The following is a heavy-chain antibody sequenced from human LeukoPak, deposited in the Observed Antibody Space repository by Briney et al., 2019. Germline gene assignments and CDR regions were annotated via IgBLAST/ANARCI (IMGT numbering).Heavy chain of an antibody. CDR3: ARMGVVGNPFDY. CDR1: GGSISSGDYY. V-gene: IGHV4-61*08. Sequence: SETLSLTCTVSGGSISSGDYYWSWIRQPPGKGLEWIGYISYSGSTNYNPSLKSRVTISVDTSKNQFSLELSSVTAADTAVYYCARMGVVGNPFDYWGQGTLVTVSS. CDR2: ISYSGST. J-gene: IGHJ4*02. D-gene: IGHD4-23*01.